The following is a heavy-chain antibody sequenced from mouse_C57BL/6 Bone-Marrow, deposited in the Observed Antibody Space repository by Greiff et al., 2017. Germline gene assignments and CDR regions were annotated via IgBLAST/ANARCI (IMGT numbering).Heavy chain of an antibody. Sequence: VQLQQSGPELVKPGASVKISCKASGYTFTDYYMNWVKQSHGKSLEWIGDINPNNGGTSYNQKFKGKATLTVDKSSSTAYMELRSLTSEDSAVYYCAYYYAKDAMDYWGQGTSVTVSS. V-gene: IGHV1-26*01. CDR3: AYYYAKDAMDY. D-gene: IGHD1-1*01. J-gene: IGHJ4*01. CDR1: GYTFTDYY. CDR2: INPNNGGT.